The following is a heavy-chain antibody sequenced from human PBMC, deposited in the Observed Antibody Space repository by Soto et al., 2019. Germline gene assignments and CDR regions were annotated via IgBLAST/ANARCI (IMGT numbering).Heavy chain of an antibody. D-gene: IGHD2-15*01. CDR1: GYSFTSYW. V-gene: IGHV5-51*01. CDR3: ARTYSYCSGGSCYEYFDY. J-gene: IGHJ4*02. Sequence: GESLKISCKGSGYSFTSYWIGWVRQMPGKGLEWMGIIYPGDSDTRYSPSFQGQVTISADKSISTAYLQWSSLKASDTAMYYYARTYSYCSGGSCYEYFDYWGQGTLVTVSS. CDR2: IYPGDSDT.